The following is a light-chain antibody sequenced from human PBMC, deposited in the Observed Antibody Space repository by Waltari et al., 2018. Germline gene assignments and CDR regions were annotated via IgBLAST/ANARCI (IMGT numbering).Light chain of an antibody. CDR2: WAS. CDR1: RNLLYSSNNRNY. J-gene: IGKJ1*01. Sequence: DIVMTQSPASLAVSLGERATINCKSSRNLLYSSNNRNYLAWYQQTPGQPPKLLIYWASTRESGVPDRFSGSGSETDFTLTISSLQAEDVAVYYCQQYYNTPWTFGQGTKVEAK. CDR3: QQYYNTPWT. V-gene: IGKV4-1*01.